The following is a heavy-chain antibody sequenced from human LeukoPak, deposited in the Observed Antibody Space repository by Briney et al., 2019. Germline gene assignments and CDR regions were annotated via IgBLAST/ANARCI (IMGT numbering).Heavy chain of an antibody. CDR1: GFTFNNYA. D-gene: IGHD6-13*01. CDR3: ARGPGSIAAADNLRYFQH. CDR2: ISYDGSNE. Sequence: PGGSLRLSCTAAGFTFNNYAMSWVRQAPGKGLEWVAVISYDGSNEDYADSVKGQFTISRHNSKNTLYLQMNSLKTEDTAVYYCARGPGSIAAADNLRYFQHWGQGTLVTVSS. V-gene: IGHV3-30-3*01. J-gene: IGHJ1*01.